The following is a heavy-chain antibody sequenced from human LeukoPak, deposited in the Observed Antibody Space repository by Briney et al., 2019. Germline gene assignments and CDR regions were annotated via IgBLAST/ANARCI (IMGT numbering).Heavy chain of an antibody. CDR1: GDSISSGYY. CDR2: IYHSGST. V-gene: IGHV4-38-2*02. D-gene: IGHD2-2*01. CDR3: ARVRGYCSSTICYRYYFDY. J-gene: IGHJ4*02. Sequence: PSETLSLTCTVSGDSISSGYYWGWIRQPPGKGLEWIGTIYHSGSTYYNPSLKSRVTISVDTSKNQFSLKLTSVTAADTAVYYCARVRGYCSSTICYRYYFDYWGQGTLVTVSS.